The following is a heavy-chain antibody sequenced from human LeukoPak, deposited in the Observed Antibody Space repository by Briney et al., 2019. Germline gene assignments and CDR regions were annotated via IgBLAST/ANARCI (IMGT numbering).Heavy chain of an antibody. V-gene: IGHV3-74*01. J-gene: IGHJ3*02. CDR3: ARVRGGSGRSYAADAFDI. CDR2: IYNDGSST. Sequence: GGSLRLSCAASGFTFSNYWMHWVRQAPGKGLVWVSRIYNDGSSTSYADSVKGRFTISRDNAKSTLYLQMNSLRADDTAVYYCARVRGGSGRSYAADAFDIWGQGTMVTVSS. D-gene: IGHD1-26*01. CDR1: GFTFSNYW.